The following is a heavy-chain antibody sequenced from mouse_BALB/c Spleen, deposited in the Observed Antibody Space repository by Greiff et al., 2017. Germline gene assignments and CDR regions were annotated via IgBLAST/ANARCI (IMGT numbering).Heavy chain of an antibody. CDR3: ARSPNWDRYAMDY. Sequence: EVKVEESGGGLVQPGGSRKLSCAASGFTFSSFGMHWVRQAPEKGLEWVAYISSGSSTIYYADTVKGRFTISRDNPKNTLFLQMTSLRSEDTAMYYCARSPNWDRYAMDYWGQGTSVTVSS. J-gene: IGHJ4*01. CDR2: ISSGSSTI. V-gene: IGHV5-17*02. D-gene: IGHD4-1*01. CDR1: GFTFSSFG.